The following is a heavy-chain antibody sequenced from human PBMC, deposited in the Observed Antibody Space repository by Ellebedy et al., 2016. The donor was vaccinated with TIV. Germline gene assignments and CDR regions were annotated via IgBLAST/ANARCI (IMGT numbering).Heavy chain of an antibody. V-gene: IGHV4-4*02. Sequence: SETLSLTXAVSGGSIISSHWWSWVRQPPGKGLEWIGEIYHTGSSNYNPSLKSRVTISVDKSKNHFSLKLSSVTAADTAVYYCARDRSRSGKFDYWGQGTLVTVSS. D-gene: IGHD3-10*01. CDR3: ARDRSRSGKFDY. J-gene: IGHJ4*02. CDR1: GGSIISSHW. CDR2: IYHTGSS.